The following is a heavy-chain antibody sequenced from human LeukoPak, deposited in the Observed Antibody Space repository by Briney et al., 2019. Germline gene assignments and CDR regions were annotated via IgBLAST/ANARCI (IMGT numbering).Heavy chain of an antibody. CDR2: ISGSGGST. V-gene: IGHV3-23*01. J-gene: IGHJ4*02. CDR1: GFTLSSYA. D-gene: IGHD3-22*01. Sequence: GGSLRLSCATSGFTLSSYAMSWVRQAPGKGLEWVSAISGSGGSTYYADSVKGRFTISRDNSKNTLYLQMNSLRAEDTAVYYCAKDGVRKGRYYYDSSGYSDYWGQGTLVTVSS. CDR3: AKDGVRKGRYYYDSSGYSDY.